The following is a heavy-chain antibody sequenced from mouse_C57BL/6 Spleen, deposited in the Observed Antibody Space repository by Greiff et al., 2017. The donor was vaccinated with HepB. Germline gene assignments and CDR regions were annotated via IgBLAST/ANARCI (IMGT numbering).Heavy chain of an antibody. J-gene: IGHJ4*01. CDR1: GYTFTSYW. D-gene: IGHD1-1*01. Sequence: QVQLQQPGTELVKPGASVKLSCKASGYTFTSYWMHWVKQRPGQGLEWIGNINPSNGGTNYHEKFKSKATLTVDKSSSTAYMQLSSLTSEDSAVYYCARSPPSTTVVPGAMDDWGQGTSVTVSS. CDR3: ARSPPSTTVVPGAMDD. CDR2: INPSNGGT. V-gene: IGHV1-53*01.